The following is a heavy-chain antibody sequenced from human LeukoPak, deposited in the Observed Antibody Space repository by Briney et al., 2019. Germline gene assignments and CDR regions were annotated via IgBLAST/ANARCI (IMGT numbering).Heavy chain of an antibody. CDR2: INHSGST. D-gene: IGHD3-10*01. CDR3: ARGITMVRGVTIRTPCYYGMDV. V-gene: IGHV4-34*01. Sequence: SETLSLTCAVYGGSFSGYYWSWIRQPPGKGLEWIGEINHSGSTNYNPSLKSRVTISVDTSKNQFSLKLSSVTAADTAVYYCARGITMVRGVTIRTPCYYGMDVWGQGTTVTVSS. J-gene: IGHJ6*02. CDR1: GGSFSGYY.